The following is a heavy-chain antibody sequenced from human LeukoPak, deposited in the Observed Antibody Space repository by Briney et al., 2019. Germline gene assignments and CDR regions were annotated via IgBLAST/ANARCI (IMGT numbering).Heavy chain of an antibody. Sequence: GESLKISCKGSGYNFTDYWIDWVRQMPGKGLEWMGIIYPGDSDTRYSPSFQGQVTISVDKSLNTACLQWTSLKASDSAMYYCARRLYYYESSGYFLGWFDPWGQGTLVTVSS. D-gene: IGHD3-22*01. CDR2: IYPGDSDT. CDR1: GYNFTDYW. J-gene: IGHJ5*02. V-gene: IGHV5-51*01. CDR3: ARRLYYYESSGYFLGWFDP.